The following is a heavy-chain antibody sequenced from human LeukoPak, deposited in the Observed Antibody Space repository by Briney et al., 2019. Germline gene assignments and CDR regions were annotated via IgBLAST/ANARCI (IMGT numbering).Heavy chain of an antibody. Sequence: PSETLSLTCTVSGGSISSYYWSWIRQPAGKGLEWIGRIYTSGSTNYNPSLKSRVTMSVDTSKNQFSLKLSSVTAADTAVYYCARARITMVRGVIMEPYYFDYWGQGTLVTVSS. CDR1: GGSISSYY. V-gene: IGHV4-4*07. CDR3: ARARITMVRGVIMEPYYFDY. CDR2: IYTSGST. D-gene: IGHD3-10*01. J-gene: IGHJ4*02.